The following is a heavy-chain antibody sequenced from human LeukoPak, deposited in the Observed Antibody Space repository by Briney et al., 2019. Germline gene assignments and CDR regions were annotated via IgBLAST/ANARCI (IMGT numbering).Heavy chain of an antibody. CDR2: IYYSGST. D-gene: IGHD3-16*02. J-gene: IGHJ4*02. CDR3: ARGDYVWGSYRYPGSFDY. V-gene: IGHV4-59*01. Sequence: SETLSLTCTVSGGSISGYYWSWIRQPPGKGLEWIGYIYYSGSTNYNPSLKSRVTISVDTSKNQFSLKLSSVTAADTAVYYCARGDYVWGSYRYPGSFDYWGQGTLVTVSS. CDR1: GGSISGYY.